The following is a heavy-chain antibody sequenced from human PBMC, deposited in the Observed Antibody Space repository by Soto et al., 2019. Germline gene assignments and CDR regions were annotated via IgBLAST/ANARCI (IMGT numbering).Heavy chain of an antibody. CDR1: GYTLTELS. CDR2: FDPEDGET. Sequence: ASVKVSCKVSGYTLTELSMHWVRQAPGKGFEWMGGFDPEDGETIYAQKFQGRVTMTEDTSTDTAYMELSSLRSEETAVHYCATSPLDYGGNYKFDCWGQGTLVTVSS. CDR3: ATSPLDYGGNYKFDC. D-gene: IGHD4-17*01. V-gene: IGHV1-24*01. J-gene: IGHJ4*02.